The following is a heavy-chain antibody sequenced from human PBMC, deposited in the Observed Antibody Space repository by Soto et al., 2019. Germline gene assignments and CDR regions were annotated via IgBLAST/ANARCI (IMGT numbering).Heavy chain of an antibody. CDR1: GDSISSYS. CDR3: ARESLKETITMTVVIDH. V-gene: IGHV4-4*07. J-gene: IGHJ4*02. Sequence: SETPSLTCSVSGDSISSYSWSWIRQPAGKGLEWLGRVYRGTSNYNPSLKSRLIMSLDTSKNQFSLNLRSVTAADTAVYYCARESLKETITMTVVIDHWGQGTQVTVSS. D-gene: IGHD3-22*01. CDR2: VYRGTS.